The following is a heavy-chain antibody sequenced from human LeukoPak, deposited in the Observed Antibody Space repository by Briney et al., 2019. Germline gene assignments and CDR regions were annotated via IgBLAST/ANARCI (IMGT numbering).Heavy chain of an antibody. J-gene: IGHJ4*02. CDR3: ARGGTSIAAAGTAGY. V-gene: IGHV3-74*01. Sequence: GGSLRLSCAASGFTFSSYWMHWVRHAQGKGLVWVSRINSDGSSTSYADSVKGRFTISRDNAKNTLYLQMNSLRAEDTAVYYCARGGTSIAAAGTAGYWGQGTLVTVSS. D-gene: IGHD6-13*01. CDR1: GFTFSSYW. CDR2: INSDGSST.